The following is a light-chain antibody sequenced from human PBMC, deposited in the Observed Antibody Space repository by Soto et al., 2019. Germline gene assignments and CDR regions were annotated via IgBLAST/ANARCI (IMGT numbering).Light chain of an antibody. CDR3: SSYKNSVVV. CDR2: DVS. Sequence: QSVLTQPASVSGSPGQSITISCTGTSSDVGGYNYFSWYQQHPGKAPKLMIYDVSYRPSGVSNRFSGSKSGNTASLTISGLQAEDEADYYCSSYKNSVVVFGGGTKQTVL. J-gene: IGLJ2*01. CDR1: SSDVGGYNY. V-gene: IGLV2-14*01.